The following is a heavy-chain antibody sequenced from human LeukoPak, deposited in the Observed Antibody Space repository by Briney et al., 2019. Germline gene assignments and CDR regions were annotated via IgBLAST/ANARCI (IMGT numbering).Heavy chain of an antibody. J-gene: IGHJ3*02. CDR2: ISDRGKT. CDR1: GITFSSYD. D-gene: IGHD3-3*01. CDR3: AKLPTIFGVADSFDI. V-gene: IGHV3-23*01. Sequence: PGGSLRLSCVASGITFSSYDMSWVRQAPGKGLEWISAISDRGKTDYADSVKGRFTISRDNSKNTLYLQLSSLGADDTAIYYCAKLPTIFGVADSFDIWGQGTLVTVSS.